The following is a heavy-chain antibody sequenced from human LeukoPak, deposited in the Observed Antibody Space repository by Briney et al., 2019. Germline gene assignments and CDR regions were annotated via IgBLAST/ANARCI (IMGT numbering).Heavy chain of an antibody. J-gene: IGHJ5*02. D-gene: IGHD1-7*01. V-gene: IGHV1-69*05. CDR3: ARALYWNYKPANWFDP. Sequence: ASVKVSCKASGGTFSSYAISWVRQAPGQGLEWMGGIIPIFGTANYAQKFQGRVTITTDESTSTAYMELSSLRSEDTAVYYCARALYWNYKPANWFDPWGQGTLVTVSS. CDR1: GGTFSSYA. CDR2: IIPIFGTA.